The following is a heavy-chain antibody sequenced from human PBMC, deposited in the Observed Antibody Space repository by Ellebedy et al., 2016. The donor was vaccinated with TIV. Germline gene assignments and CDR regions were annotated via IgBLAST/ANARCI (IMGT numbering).Heavy chain of an antibody. CDR3: ARDLTYIQY. Sequence: GESLKISCAASGFTFSGYSMNWVRQAPGKGLEWVSSISSSSDYIYDADSVRGRFTISRDNAKNSLYLQMNSLRAEDTAVYYCARDLTYIQYWGHGTLVTVSS. J-gene: IGHJ1*01. CDR2: ISSSSDYI. D-gene: IGHD3-9*01. CDR1: GFTFSGYS. V-gene: IGHV3-21*01.